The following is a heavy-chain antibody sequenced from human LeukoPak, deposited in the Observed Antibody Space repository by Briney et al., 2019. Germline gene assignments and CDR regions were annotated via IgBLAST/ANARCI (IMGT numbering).Heavy chain of an antibody. J-gene: IGHJ4*02. D-gene: IGHD6-13*01. CDR3: ATCIAAAGMFDY. V-gene: IGHV1-46*01. CDR2: INPSGGST. Sequence: ASVKVSCKASGYTFTSYGISWVRQAPGQGLEWMGIINPSGGSTSYAQKFQGRVTMTRDMSTSTVYMELSSLRSEDTAVYYCATCIAAAGMFDYWGQGTLVTVSS. CDR1: GYTFTSYG.